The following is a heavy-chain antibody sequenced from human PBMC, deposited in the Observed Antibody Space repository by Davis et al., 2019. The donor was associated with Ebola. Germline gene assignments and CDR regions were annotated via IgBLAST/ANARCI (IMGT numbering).Heavy chain of an antibody. CDR1: GFPFSTYA. Sequence: GESLKISCAAPGFPFSTYAMSWVRQAPGEGLEWVSAISGSGGSTYYADSVKGRFTISRDNSKNTLYLQMNSLRAEDTAVYYCAKDLAYDSYWGQGTLVTVSS. J-gene: IGHJ4*02. V-gene: IGHV3-23*01. D-gene: IGHD3-3*02. CDR3: AKDLAYDSY. CDR2: ISGSGGST.